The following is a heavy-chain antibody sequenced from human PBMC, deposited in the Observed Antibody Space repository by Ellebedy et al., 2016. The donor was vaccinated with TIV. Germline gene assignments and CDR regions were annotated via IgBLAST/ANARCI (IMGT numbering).Heavy chain of an antibody. J-gene: IGHJ6*02. V-gene: IGHV1-46*01. Sequence: AASVKVSRKASGYTFTSYYMHWVRQAPGQGLEWMGIINPSGGSTSYAQKFQGRVTMTRDTSTSTVYMELSSLRSEDTAVYYCARGASGYDYYYYYGMDVWGQGTTVTVSS. CDR3: ARGASGYDYYYYYGMDV. CDR1: GYTFTSYY. D-gene: IGHD5-12*01. CDR2: INPSGGST.